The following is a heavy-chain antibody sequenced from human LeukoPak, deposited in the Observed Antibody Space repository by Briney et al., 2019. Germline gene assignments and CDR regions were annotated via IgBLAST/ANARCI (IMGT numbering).Heavy chain of an antibody. CDR3: ARVGSNYRFDY. J-gene: IGHJ4*02. Sequence: SETLSLTCTVSGGSISSYYRSWIRQPPGKGLEWIGYIYYSGSTNYNPSLKSRVTISVDTSKNQFSLKLSSVTAADTAVYYCARVGSNYRFDYWGQGTLVTVSS. D-gene: IGHD4-11*01. CDR1: GGSISSYY. V-gene: IGHV4-59*01. CDR2: IYYSGST.